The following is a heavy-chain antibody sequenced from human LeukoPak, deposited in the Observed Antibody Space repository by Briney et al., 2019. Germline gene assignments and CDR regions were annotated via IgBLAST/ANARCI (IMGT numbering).Heavy chain of an antibody. J-gene: IGHJ6*03. D-gene: IGHD6-19*01. CDR1: GFTFSSYA. Sequence: PGGSLRLSCAASGFTFSSYAMHWVRQDPAKGLEWGAVISYDGSNKYYADSVKGRFTISRDDSKNTLYLQMNSLRAEDTAVYYCARDAAVAVYSRHYYYYYMDVWGKGTTVTVSS. CDR2: ISYDGSNK. CDR3: ARDAAVAVYSRHYYYYYMDV. V-gene: IGHV3-30*04.